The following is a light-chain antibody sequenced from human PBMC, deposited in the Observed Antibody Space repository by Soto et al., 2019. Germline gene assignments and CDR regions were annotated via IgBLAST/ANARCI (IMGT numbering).Light chain of an antibody. CDR2: DLS. J-gene: IGLJ2*01. CDR1: SSDVGGYNY. CDR3: CSYAGRFTLL. V-gene: IGLV2-11*01. Sequence: QSALTQPRSVSGSPGQSVTISCTGTSSDVGGYNYVSWYQQHPGKAPKLMIYDLSERPSGVPDRFSGSKSGNTASLTISGLQAEDEADYYCCSYAGRFTLLFGGGTKVTVL.